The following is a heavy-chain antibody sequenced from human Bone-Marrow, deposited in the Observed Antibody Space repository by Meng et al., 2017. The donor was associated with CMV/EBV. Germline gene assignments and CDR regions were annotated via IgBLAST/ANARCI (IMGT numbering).Heavy chain of an antibody. D-gene: IGHD5-12*01. J-gene: IGHJ3*01. V-gene: IGHV1-2*02. Sequence: ASVKVSCKASGYTFTGYYMHWVRQAPGQGLEWMGWINPNSGGTNYAQKFQGRVTMTRDTSISTAYMELSRLRSDDTAVYYCARGFYSGYDYLDAFDLWGQGPMVTV. CDR1: GYTFTGYY. CDR3: ARGFYSGYDYLDAFDL. CDR2: INPNSGGT.